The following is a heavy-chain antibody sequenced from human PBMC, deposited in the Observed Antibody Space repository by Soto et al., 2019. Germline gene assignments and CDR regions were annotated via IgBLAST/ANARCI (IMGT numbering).Heavy chain of an antibody. V-gene: IGHV1-18*01. J-gene: IGHJ4*02. CDR3: AGGRYGEY. CDR2: ISAHNGNT. CDR1: GYAFTTYG. Sequence: QVHLVQSGAEVKKPGASVKVSCKGSGYAFTTYGITWVRQGPGQGLEWMGWISAHNGNTYYAQKLQGRVTVTRDTCTSTPYTSLRSLRSDDTAVYCCAGGRYGEYRGQGAPVTVSS. D-gene: IGHD3-10*01.